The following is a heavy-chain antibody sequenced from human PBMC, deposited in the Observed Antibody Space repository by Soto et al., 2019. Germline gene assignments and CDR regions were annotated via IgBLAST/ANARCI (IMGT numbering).Heavy chain of an antibody. CDR3: TRANWYSEY. D-gene: IGHD7-27*01. CDR2: GYYNGNS. CDR1: GGSISNHY. Sequence: QVQLQESGPGLVKPSETLSLTCSVSGGSISNHYWSWSRQPPGKGLEWIGYGYYNGNSNYNPSLKSRVTMPVDTSRNQISLKLTTVTAADTAVYYCTRANWYSEYWGQGTLVTVSS. J-gene: IGHJ4*02. V-gene: IGHV4-59*11.